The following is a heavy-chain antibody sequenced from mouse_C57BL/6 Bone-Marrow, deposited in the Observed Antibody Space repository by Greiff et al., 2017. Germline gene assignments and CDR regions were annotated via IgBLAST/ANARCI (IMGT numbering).Heavy chain of an antibody. D-gene: IGHD2-2*01. J-gene: IGHJ2*01. V-gene: IGHV3-2*02. CDR1: GYSIISDYA. Sequence: EVHLVESGPGLVKPSQSLSLTCTVTGYSIISDYAWNWIRQFPGNKLEWMGYIRYSGSTSYNPSLKSRISITRDTSKNQFFLQLNSVTTEDTATYYCARSRDGYGYFYYWGQGTTLTVSS. CDR2: IRYSGST. CDR3: ARSRDGYGYFYY.